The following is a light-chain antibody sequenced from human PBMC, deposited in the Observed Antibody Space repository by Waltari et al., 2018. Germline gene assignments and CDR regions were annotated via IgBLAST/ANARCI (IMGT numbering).Light chain of an antibody. CDR2: AAS. J-gene: IGKJ4*01. V-gene: IGKV1-39*01. Sequence: DIKVTQSPSSLSASVGDRITITCRASQSISSHLNWYQQKPGQAPKLQIYAASSLQGGVPSRFSCSGSGTDFTLTITSLQPEDFATYYCQQSHRIPLTFGGGTRVELK. CDR1: QSISSH. CDR3: QQSHRIPLT.